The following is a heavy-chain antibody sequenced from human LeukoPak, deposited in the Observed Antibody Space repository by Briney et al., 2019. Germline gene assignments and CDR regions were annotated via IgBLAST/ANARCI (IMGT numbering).Heavy chain of an antibody. J-gene: IGHJ3*02. CDR3: AKDYSSGGDDAFEI. V-gene: IGHV3-23*01. Sequence: GGSLRLSYAASGFTFSSYSMSCVRQAPGKWMECVSAISGSCGSTYYADSVKGRFTISRDNSKNALYLQMNSLRAEDTAVYDCAKDYSSGGDDAFEIWGQGTMVTVSS. CDR1: GFTFSSYS. CDR2: ISGSCGST. D-gene: IGHD6-19*01.